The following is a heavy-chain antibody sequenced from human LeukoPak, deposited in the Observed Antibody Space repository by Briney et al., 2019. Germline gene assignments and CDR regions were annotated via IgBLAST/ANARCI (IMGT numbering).Heavy chain of an antibody. J-gene: IGHJ4*02. V-gene: IGHV3-23*01. Sequence: GGSLRLSCAASGFTFNTHAMSWVRQAPGKGLEWVSGINGNGASTYYSDSVKGRFTISRDNSKNTLYLQMSSLRAEDAAIYYCAKDQGYSYYYLDYWGQGTLVTVSS. CDR2: INGNGAST. CDR3: AKDQGYSYYYLDY. CDR1: GFTFNTHA. D-gene: IGHD5-18*01.